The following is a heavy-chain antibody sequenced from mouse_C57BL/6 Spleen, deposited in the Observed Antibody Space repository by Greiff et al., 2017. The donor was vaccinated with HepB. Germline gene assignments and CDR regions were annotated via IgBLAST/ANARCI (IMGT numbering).Heavy chain of an antibody. CDR3: ARLYGNHGGYAMDN. CDR2: IWSDRST. V-gene: IGHV2-6*03. Sequence: QVQLKESGPGLVAPSQSLSITCTVSGFSLTSYGVHWVRQPPGKGLEWLVVIWSDRSTTYNSALKSRLSISKDNSKSQVFLKMNSLQTDDTASYYVARLYGNHGGYAMDNWGQGTSVTVSS. D-gene: IGHD2-1*01. J-gene: IGHJ4*01. CDR1: GFSLTSYG.